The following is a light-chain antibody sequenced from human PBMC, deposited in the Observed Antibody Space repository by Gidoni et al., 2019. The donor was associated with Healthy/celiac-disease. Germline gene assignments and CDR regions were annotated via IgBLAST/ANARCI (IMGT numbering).Light chain of an antibody. CDR2: WAS. J-gene: IGKJ4*01. CDR1: QSVLYSSNNKNY. CDR3: QQYYSTPLT. V-gene: IGKV4-1*01. Sequence: DIVMTQEQDALAVSRGERATINCKSSQSVLYSSNNKNYLAWYQQKPGQPPKLLIYWASTRESGVPDRFSGSGSGTDFTLTISSLQAEDVAVYYCQQYYSTPLTFGGGTKVEIK.